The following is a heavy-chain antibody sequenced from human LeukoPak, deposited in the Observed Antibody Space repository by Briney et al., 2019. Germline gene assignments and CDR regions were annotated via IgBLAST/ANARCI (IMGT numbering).Heavy chain of an antibody. CDR1: GFTFSSYA. CDR3: AKDPLEWLAPLYYFDY. J-gene: IGHJ4*02. V-gene: IGHV3-23*01. Sequence: GGSLRLSCAASGFTFSSYAMSWVRQAPGKGLEWVSAISGSGGSTYYADSVKGRFTISRDNSKNTLYLQMNSLRAEDTAVYYCAKDPLEWLAPLYYFDYWGQGTLVTVSS. CDR2: ISGSGGST. D-gene: IGHD6-19*01.